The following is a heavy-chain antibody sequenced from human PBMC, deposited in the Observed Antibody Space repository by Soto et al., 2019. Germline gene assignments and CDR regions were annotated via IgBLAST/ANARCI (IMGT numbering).Heavy chain of an antibody. CDR2: IYYSGST. V-gene: IGHV4-59*12. D-gene: IGHD5-12*01. Sequence: PSETLSLTCIVSGGSISSYYWSWIRQPPGKGLEWIGYIYYSGSTYYNPSLKSRVTISVDTSKNQFSLKLSSVTAADTAVYYCARAERWLQLFYWGQGTLVTVSS. CDR1: GGSISSYY. CDR3: ARAERWLQLFY. J-gene: IGHJ4*02.